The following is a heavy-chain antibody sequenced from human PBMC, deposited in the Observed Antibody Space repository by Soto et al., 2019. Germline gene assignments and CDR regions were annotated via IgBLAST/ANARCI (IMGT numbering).Heavy chain of an antibody. CDR2: ISHGGRT. V-gene: IGHV4-31*03. CDR1: GGSISSGTYY. Sequence: PSETLSLTCTVSGGSISSGTYYWTWVRQRPGEGLEWIGFISHGGRTYYNPSLKSRAAISVDTSENQFSLRLSSVTAADAAVYFCARDSDYCTGGSCYGNFDFLGQRTLVTVSS. D-gene: IGHD2-15*01. J-gene: IGHJ4*02. CDR3: ARDSDYCTGGSCYGNFDF.